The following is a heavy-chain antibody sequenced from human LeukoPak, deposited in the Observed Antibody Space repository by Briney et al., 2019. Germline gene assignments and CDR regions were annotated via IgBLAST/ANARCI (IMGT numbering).Heavy chain of an antibody. D-gene: IGHD4-17*01. CDR3: AKELRPNDY. J-gene: IGHJ4*02. V-gene: IGHV3-30*18. CDR1: GFTFSSYG. Sequence: PGGSLRLSCAASGFTFSSYGMHWVRQAPGKGLEWVAVISYDGSNKYYADSVKGRFTISRDNSKNTLHLQMNSLRAEDTAVYYCAKELRPNDYWGQGTLVTVSS. CDR2: ISYDGSNK.